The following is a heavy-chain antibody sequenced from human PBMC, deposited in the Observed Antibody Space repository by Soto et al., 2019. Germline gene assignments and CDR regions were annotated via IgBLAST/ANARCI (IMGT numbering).Heavy chain of an antibody. CDR3: STSSRNEYHFAMDA. V-gene: IGHV3-53*02. D-gene: IGHD6-6*01. CDR1: GLSVSSSD. Sequence: EVHLVETGGGLIQPGGSLRLSCAASGLSVSSSDMSWVRQAPGKGLEWVSVIYSDGSTHDADSVKGRFTISRDNSKNTVHLQMNSLRVDDTAVYFCSTSSRNEYHFAMDAWGQGTTVIVSS. CDR2: IYSDGST. J-gene: IGHJ6*02.